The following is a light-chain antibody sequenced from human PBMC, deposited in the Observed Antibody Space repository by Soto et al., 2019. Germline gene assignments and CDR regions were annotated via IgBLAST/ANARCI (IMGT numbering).Light chain of an antibody. V-gene: IGLV1-40*01. Sequence: QSVLTQPPSVSAAPGQKVTISCSGSSLNIGSNFVSWYQQFPGTAPKLLIYGDSYRPSGVSGRFSGSKSGTSASLAITGLQAEDEADYYCQSYDRSLSAYVFGTGTKLTVL. J-gene: IGLJ1*01. CDR1: SLNIGSNF. CDR3: QSYDRSLSAYV. CDR2: GDS.